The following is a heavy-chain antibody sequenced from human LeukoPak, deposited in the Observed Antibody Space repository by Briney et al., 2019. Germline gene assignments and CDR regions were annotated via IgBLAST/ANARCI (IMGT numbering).Heavy chain of an antibody. CDR1: GGSISSYY. Sequence: SETLSLTCTVPGGSISSYYWSWIRQPPGKGLEWIGYIYYSGSTNYNPSLKSRVTISVDTSKNQFSLKLSSVTAADTAVYYCARDRRDGYNLYYFDYWGQGTLVTVSS. J-gene: IGHJ4*02. CDR3: ARDRRDGYNLYYFDY. V-gene: IGHV4-59*01. CDR2: IYYSGST. D-gene: IGHD5-24*01.